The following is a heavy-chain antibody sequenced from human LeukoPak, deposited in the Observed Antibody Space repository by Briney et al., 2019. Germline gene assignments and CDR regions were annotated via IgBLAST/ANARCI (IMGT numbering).Heavy chain of an antibody. CDR3: AKEGGDFWSGYTYYYMDV. V-gene: IGHV3-23*01. CDR2: ISGSGGST. CDR1: GFTFSSYA. Sequence: GGSLRLSCAASGFTFSSYAMSWVRQAPGKGLEWVSAISGSGGSTYYADSVKGRFTISRDNSKNTLYLQMNSLRAEDTAVYYCAKEGGDFWSGYTYYYMDVWGKGTTVTVSS. J-gene: IGHJ6*03. D-gene: IGHD3-3*01.